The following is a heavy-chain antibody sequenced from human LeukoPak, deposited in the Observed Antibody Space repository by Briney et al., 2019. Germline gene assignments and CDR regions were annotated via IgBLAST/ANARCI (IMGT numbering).Heavy chain of an antibody. Sequence: SETLSLTCTVSGGSVNSATYYWGWIRQPPGKGLEWIGSIYYSGSTYYNPSLKSLVTISVDTSKNQFSLKLSSVTAADTAVYYCARDGRQGRWLQFRANAFDIWGQGTMVTVSS. J-gene: IGHJ3*02. CDR3: ARDGRQGRWLQFRANAFDI. D-gene: IGHD5-24*01. V-gene: IGHV4-39*07. CDR1: GGSVNSATYY. CDR2: IYYSGST.